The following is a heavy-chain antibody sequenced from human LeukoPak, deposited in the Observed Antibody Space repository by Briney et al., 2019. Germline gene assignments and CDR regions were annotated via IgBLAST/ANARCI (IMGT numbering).Heavy chain of an antibody. J-gene: IGHJ6*03. CDR3: ARDIKYSGSFYYYYMDV. Sequence: PSETLSLTCTVSGGSLSSGGYYWSWIRQPPGKGLEWIGYIYHSGSTYYNPSLKSRVTISVDRSKNQFSLKLSSVTAADTAVYYCARDIKYSGSFYYYYMDVWGKGTTVTVSS. D-gene: IGHD1-26*01. CDR2: IYHSGST. V-gene: IGHV4-30-2*01. CDR1: GGSLSSGGYY.